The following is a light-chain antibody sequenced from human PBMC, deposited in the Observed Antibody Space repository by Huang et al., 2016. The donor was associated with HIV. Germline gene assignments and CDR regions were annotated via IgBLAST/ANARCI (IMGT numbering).Light chain of an antibody. J-gene: IGKJ1*01. V-gene: IGKV3-15*01. CDR3: QQYNNWPPWT. CDR1: QSVDTH. Sequence: EIVMTQSPGTLSVFPGGRVTLSCRASQSVDTHLAWYQQKRGQAPRLLIYGASTRATGIPARFSGSGSGTEFTLTISSLQSEDFAIYYCQQYNNWPPWTFGQGTEVEIK. CDR2: GAS.